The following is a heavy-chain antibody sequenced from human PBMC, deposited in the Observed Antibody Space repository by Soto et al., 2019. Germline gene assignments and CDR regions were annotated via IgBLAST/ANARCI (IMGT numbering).Heavy chain of an antibody. CDR3: ARRPVTYYFDY. CDR2: ISYDGSNK. J-gene: IGHJ4*02. D-gene: IGHD4-17*01. V-gene: IGHV3-30-3*01. Sequence: QVQLVESGGGGVQPGRSLRLSCAASGFTFSNYAMHWVRQAPGKGLEWVAVISYDGSNKYYADSVKGRFTISRDNSKNTLYLQMNSLRAEDTAVYYCARRPVTYYFDYWGQGTLVTASA. CDR1: GFTFSNYA.